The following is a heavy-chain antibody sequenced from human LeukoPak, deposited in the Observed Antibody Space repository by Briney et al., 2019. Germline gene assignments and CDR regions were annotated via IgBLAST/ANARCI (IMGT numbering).Heavy chain of an antibody. Sequence: PGGSLRLSCAASGCTVSSNYMSWVRQAPGKGLEWVSVIYSGGSTYYADSVKGRFTISRDSSKNTLYLQMNSLRAEDTAVYYCARERGKDYYGSGSYDYWGQGTLVTLSS. CDR2: IYSGGST. D-gene: IGHD3-10*01. CDR1: GCTVSSNY. V-gene: IGHV3-66*01. CDR3: ARERGKDYYGSGSYDY. J-gene: IGHJ4*02.